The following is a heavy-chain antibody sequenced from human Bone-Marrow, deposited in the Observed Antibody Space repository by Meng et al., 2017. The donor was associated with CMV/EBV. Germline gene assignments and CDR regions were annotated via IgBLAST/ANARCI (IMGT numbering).Heavy chain of an antibody. CDR1: GFTLSNYG. CDR3: AKAHHHNILMVDY. J-gene: IGHJ4*01. V-gene: IGHV3-33*06. Sequence: ASGFTLSNYGIHWVRQGPGKGLEWMAVIWYDGSNTFYADSVKGRFTISRDNSKNTLYLQMHSLRGADTAVYYCAKAHHHNILMVDYWGHGTLVTVSS. CDR2: IWYDGSNT. D-gene: IGHD2-8*02.